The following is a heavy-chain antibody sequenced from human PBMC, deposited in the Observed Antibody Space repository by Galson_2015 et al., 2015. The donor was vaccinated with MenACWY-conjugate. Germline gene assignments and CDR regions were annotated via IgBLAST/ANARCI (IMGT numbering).Heavy chain of an antibody. CDR1: SGSVSNSY. CDR2: IYYSGTT. V-gene: IGHV4-59*02. Sequence: SLTCTFSSGSVSNSYWSWIRQPPGKGLEWIASIYYSGTTNYNPSLKSQVTISVDTSKNQFSLKLTSVTAADTAMYYCAKGGGIAASGHNWFDPWGQGTLVIVSS. J-gene: IGHJ5*02. CDR3: AKGGGIAASGHNWFDP. D-gene: IGHD6-25*01.